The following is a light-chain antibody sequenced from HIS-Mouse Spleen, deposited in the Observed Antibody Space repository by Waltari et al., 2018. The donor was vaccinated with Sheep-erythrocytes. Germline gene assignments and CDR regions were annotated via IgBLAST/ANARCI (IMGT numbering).Light chain of an antibody. CDR1: SSNIGNNA. V-gene: IGLV1-36*01. Sequence: QSVLTQPPSVSEAPRQRFTISCSGSSSNIGNNAVNWYQQLPGKAPKLLIYYDDRLPSGVSDRFSGSKSGTSASLAISGLQSEDEADYYCAAWDDSLNGVVFGGGTKLTVL. CDR3: AAWDDSLNGVV. CDR2: YDD. J-gene: IGLJ2*01.